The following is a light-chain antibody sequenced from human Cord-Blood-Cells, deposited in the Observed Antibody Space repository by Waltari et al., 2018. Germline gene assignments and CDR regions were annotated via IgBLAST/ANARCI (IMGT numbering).Light chain of an antibody. J-gene: IGLJ3*02. CDR1: SRGVGGYNY. V-gene: IGLV2-14*01. CDR3: SSYTSSSTWV. Sequence: QSALTQPASVSGSPGQSITISCTGTSRGVGGYNYFSWYQQHTGKAPKLMIYDVSKRPSGVSNRFSGSKSGNTASLTISGLQAEDEADYYCSSYTSSSTWVFGGGTKLTVL. CDR2: DVS.